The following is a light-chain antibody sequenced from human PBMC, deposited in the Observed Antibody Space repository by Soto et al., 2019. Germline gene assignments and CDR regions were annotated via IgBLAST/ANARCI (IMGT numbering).Light chain of an antibody. CDR1: QSIGNY. V-gene: IGKV1-39*01. J-gene: IGKJ5*01. Sequence: DIQMTQSPSSLSASVGDRVTITCRASQSIGNYLNWYQQKLGKAPEVLIYGASSLQSGVPSRFSGSGSGTDFTLTISSLQPEDAANYFCQQGNSIPITFGQGTRLEIK. CDR3: QQGNSIPIT. CDR2: GAS.